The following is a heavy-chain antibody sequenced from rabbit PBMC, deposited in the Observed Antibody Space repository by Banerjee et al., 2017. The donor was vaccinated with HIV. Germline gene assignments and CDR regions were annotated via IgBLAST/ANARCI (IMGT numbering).Heavy chain of an antibody. J-gene: IGHJ4*01. Sequence: QSLEESGGDLVKPGASLTLTCTASGFSFSGNYYICWVRQAPGKGLEWIACIYAGSSGATYYASWAKGRFTISKTSSTTVTLQMTSLTAADTATYFCARDGDYGEYYFNFWGQGTLVTVS. V-gene: IGHV1S40*01. CDR2: IYAGSSGAT. CDR3: ARDGDYGEYYFNF. CDR1: GFSFSGNYY. D-gene: IGHD2-1*01.